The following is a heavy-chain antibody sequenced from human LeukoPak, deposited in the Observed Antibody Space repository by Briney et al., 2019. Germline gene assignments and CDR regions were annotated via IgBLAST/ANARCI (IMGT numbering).Heavy chain of an antibody. Sequence: GGSLRLSCAASGFTVSSYSMNWVRQAPGKGLEWVSYISSSSSTMYYADSVEGRFTISRDNAKNSLDLQMNSLRDEDTAVYYCARARASGRSGFDYWGQGTLVTVSS. D-gene: IGHD2-15*01. CDR2: ISSSSSTM. V-gene: IGHV3-48*02. CDR3: ARARASGRSGFDY. CDR1: GFTVSSYS. J-gene: IGHJ4*02.